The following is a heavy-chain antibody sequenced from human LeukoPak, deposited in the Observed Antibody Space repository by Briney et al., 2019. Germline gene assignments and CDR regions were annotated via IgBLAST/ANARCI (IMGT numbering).Heavy chain of an antibody. CDR3: ASLLGIADFDY. CDR1: GGSISSYY. CDR2: INHSGST. J-gene: IGHJ4*02. V-gene: IGHV4-34*01. D-gene: IGHD6-13*01. Sequence: SETLSLTCTVSGGSISSYYWSWIRQPPGKGLEWIGEINHSGSTNYNPSLKSRVTISVDTSKNQFSLKLSSVTAADTAVYYCASLLGIADFDYWGQGTLVTVSS.